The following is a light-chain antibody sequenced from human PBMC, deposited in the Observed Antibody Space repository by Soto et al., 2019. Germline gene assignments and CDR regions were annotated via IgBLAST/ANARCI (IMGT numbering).Light chain of an antibody. CDR1: QSIVLSDGIAYFNY. Sequence: VMTQTPLSLPVTRAQPASISCRSNQSIVLSDGIAYFNYLDWYLQKPGQSPHLLIYLGSNRASGVPDRFSGSGSGTDFSLKISRVEAEDVGTYFCMQALQSLTFGQGTLLEIK. J-gene: IGKJ5*01. CDR2: LGS. CDR3: MQALQSLT. V-gene: IGKV2-28*01.